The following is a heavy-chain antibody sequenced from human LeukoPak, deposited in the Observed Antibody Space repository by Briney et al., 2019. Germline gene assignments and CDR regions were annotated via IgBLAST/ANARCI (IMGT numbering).Heavy chain of an antibody. Sequence: GGSLRLSCAASGFTFSSYEMNWVRQAPGKGLEWVSYISNGDGTIKYADSVEGRFSISRDNAKNSLYLQMNSLRAEDTAVYYCARDYRAVRWFGKLTEIYYMDVWGKGTTVTISS. CDR1: GFTFSSYE. CDR2: ISNGDGTI. V-gene: IGHV3-48*03. J-gene: IGHJ6*03. CDR3: ARDYRAVRWFGKLTEIYYMDV. D-gene: IGHD3-10*01.